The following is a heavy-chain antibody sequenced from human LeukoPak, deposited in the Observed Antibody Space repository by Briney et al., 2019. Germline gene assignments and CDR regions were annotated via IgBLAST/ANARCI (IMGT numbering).Heavy chain of an antibody. CDR3: ARESIAAAANWFDP. V-gene: IGHV3-33*08. D-gene: IGHD6-13*01. CDR2: IWYDGSNK. Sequence: GGSLRLSCAASGITFSSYEMNWVRQAPGKGLEWVAVIWYDGSNKYYADSVKGRFTISRDNSKNTLYLQMNSLRAEDTAVYYCARESIAAAANWFDPWGQGTLVTVSS. CDR1: GITFSSYE. J-gene: IGHJ5*02.